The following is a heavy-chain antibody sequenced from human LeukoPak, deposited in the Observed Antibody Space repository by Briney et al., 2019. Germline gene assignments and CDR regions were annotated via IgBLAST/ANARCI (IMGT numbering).Heavy chain of an antibody. Sequence: PGGSLRLSCAASGFTFSSYGMHWVRQAPGKGLEWVAVIWYDGSNKYYADSVKGRFTISRDNSKNTPYLQMNSLRAEDTAVYYCAKGAVYSYGLGYFDYWGQGTLVTVSS. D-gene: IGHD5-18*01. CDR1: GFTFSSYG. V-gene: IGHV3-33*06. J-gene: IGHJ4*02. CDR2: IWYDGSNK. CDR3: AKGAVYSYGLGYFDY.